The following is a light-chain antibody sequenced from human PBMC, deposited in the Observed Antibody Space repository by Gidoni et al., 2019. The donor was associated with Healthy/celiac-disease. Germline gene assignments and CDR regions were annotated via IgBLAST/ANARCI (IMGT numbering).Light chain of an antibody. Sequence: DIQMTPSPSSLSASVGDRVTITCRASQIISSYLNWYQQKPGKAPKLLIYAASSLQSGVPSRFSGSGSGTDFTLTISSLQPEDFATYSCQQSYRTPRIGPGTKVDIK. CDR1: QIISSY. CDR2: AAS. V-gene: IGKV1-39*01. J-gene: IGKJ3*01. CDR3: QQSYRTPR.